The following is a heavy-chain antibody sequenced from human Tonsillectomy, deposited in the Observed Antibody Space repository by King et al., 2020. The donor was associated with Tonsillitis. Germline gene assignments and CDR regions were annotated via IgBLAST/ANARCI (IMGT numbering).Heavy chain of an antibody. Sequence: VQLVESGGGLVQPGGSLRLSCAASGFTFSSYAMSWVRQAPGKGLEGVSAMSGSGGNTHYVDSVKGRFTISRDNSKNTLYLQMDSLRAEDTAVYYCAKGSWFGELLSSRLGAFDIWGQGTVVTVSS. V-gene: IGHV3-23*04. CDR3: AKGSWFGELLSSRLGAFDI. CDR1: GFTFSSYA. J-gene: IGHJ3*02. D-gene: IGHD3-10*01. CDR2: MSGSGGNT.